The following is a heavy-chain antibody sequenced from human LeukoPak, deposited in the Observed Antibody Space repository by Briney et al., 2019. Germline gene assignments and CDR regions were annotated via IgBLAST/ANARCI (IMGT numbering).Heavy chain of an antibody. Sequence: GASVKVSCKASGYTFTSYDINWVRQAPGQGLEWMGWINPNSGGTNYAQKFQGRVTMTRDTSISTAYMELSRLRSDDTAVYYCARAWVDIVVVVAARVFDYWGQGTLVTVSS. V-gene: IGHV1-2*02. CDR2: INPNSGGT. J-gene: IGHJ4*02. CDR1: GYTFTSYD. CDR3: ARAWVDIVVVVAARVFDY. D-gene: IGHD2-15*01.